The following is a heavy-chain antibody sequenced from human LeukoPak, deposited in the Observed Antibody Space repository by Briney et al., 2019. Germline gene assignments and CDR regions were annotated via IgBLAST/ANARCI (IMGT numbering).Heavy chain of an antibody. V-gene: IGHV3-23*01. J-gene: IGHJ5*02. D-gene: IGHD2-2*01. CDR3: AKGDCSSSSCYLWFDP. CDR1: GFAFSSYA. CDR2: ISDSGGHT. Sequence: GGSLRLSCAGTGFAFSSYAINWVRQAPGKGLEWVSGISDSGGHTYYADSVKGRFTISRDNSKNTLYLQMNSLRAEDTAVYYCAKGDCSSSSCYLWFDPWGQGTLVTVSS.